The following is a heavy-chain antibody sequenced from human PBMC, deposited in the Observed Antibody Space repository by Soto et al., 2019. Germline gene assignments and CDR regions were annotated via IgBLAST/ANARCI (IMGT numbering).Heavy chain of an antibody. D-gene: IGHD5-18*01. CDR2: IIPIFGTA. CDR1: GGTCSSYA. CDR3: ARSSKKAAMVRGGDYYYGMDV. J-gene: IGHJ6*02. Sequence: QVQLVQSGAEVKKPGSSVKVSCKASGGTCSSYAISWVRQAPGQGLEWMGGIIPIFGTANYAQKFQGRLTITADKSTSTAYMELSSLRSEDTAVYYCARSSKKAAMVRGGDYYYGMDVWGQGTTVTVSS. V-gene: IGHV1-69*06.